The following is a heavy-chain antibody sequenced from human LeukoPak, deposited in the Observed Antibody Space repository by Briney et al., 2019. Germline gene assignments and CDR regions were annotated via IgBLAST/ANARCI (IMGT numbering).Heavy chain of an antibody. V-gene: IGHV3-21*01. J-gene: IGHJ5*02. D-gene: IGHD2/OR15-2a*01. CDR3: ARGAPGNLVHNWFDP. CDR1: GFTFSSYS. Sequence: GGSLRLSCAASGFTFSSYSMNWVRQAPGKGLEWVSSISSSSYIYYADSVKGRFTISRDNAKNSLYLQMNSLRAEDTAVYYCARGAPGNLVHNWFDPWGQGTLVTVSS. CDR2: ISSSSYI.